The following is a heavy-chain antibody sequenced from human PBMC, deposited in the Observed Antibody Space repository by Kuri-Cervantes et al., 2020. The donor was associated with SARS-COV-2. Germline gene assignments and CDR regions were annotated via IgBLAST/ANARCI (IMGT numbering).Heavy chain of an antibody. Sequence: LRLSCTVSGGSISSGSYYWSWIQQPAGKGLEWIGRIYTSGSTNYNPSLKSRVTISVDTSKNQFSLKLSSVTAADTAVYYCAREDSSGYYFDYWGQGTLVTVSS. CDR3: AREDSSGYYFDY. D-gene: IGHD3-22*01. CDR2: IYTSGST. CDR1: GGSISSGSYY. J-gene: IGHJ4*02. V-gene: IGHV4-61*02.